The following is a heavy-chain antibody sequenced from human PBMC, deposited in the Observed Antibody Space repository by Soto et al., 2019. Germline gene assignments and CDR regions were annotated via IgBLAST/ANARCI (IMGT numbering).Heavy chain of an antibody. CDR2: ISYSAKT. J-gene: IGHJ4*02. CDR3: TRGAGAPWVRFDS. CDR1: GGSIGSYF. Sequence: SETLSLTCTVSGGSIGSYFWSWVRQSPGKGLEWVGSISYSAKTFYNPSLASRLSIAVDTSMNQFSLRLTSVTAADTALYYCTRGAGAPWVRFDSWGQGTLVTVSS. V-gene: IGHV4-59*12. D-gene: IGHD3-22*01.